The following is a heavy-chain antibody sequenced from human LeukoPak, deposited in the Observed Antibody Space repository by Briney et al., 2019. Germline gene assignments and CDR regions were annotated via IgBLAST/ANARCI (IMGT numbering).Heavy chain of an antibody. J-gene: IGHJ4*02. CDR1: GYTFTAYY. CDR3: ARGSSSWEYHFDY. V-gene: IGHV1-2*02. CDR2: INPNTGGA. Sequence: ASVKVSCKASGYTFTAYYLHWVRQAPGQGLEWMGWINPNTGGAKYAQKFQGRVTMTRDTSISTAYMELSRLRSDDTAVYYCARGSSSWEYHFDYWGQGTLVTVSS. D-gene: IGHD6-13*01.